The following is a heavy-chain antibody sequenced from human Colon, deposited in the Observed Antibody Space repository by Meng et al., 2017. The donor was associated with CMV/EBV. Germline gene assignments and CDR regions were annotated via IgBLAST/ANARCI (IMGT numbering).Heavy chain of an antibody. CDR1: GFSLSTSGVG. D-gene: IGHD6-6*01. CDR3: AHRMGRIAARVFDY. J-gene: IGHJ4*02. V-gene: IGHV2-5*02. Sequence: QNPFKDSCPTLAKPTPTLTVTCTFSGFSLSTSGVGVGWIRQPPGKALEWLALIYWDDDKRYSPSLKSRLTITKDTSKNQVVLTMTNMDPVDTATYYCAHRMGRIAARVFDYWGQGTLVTVSS. CDR2: IYWDDDK.